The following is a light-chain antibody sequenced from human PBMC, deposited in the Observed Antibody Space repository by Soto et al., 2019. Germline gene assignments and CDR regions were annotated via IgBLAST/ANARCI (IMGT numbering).Light chain of an antibody. CDR2: EDS. CDR3: SSYTSSNTVV. CDR1: SSDVGGYKY. Sequence: QSALTQPASVSGSPGQSITISCTGASSDVGGYKYVSWYQQHPGKAPKLIIYEDSNRPSGVSNRFSGSKSGNTASLTISGLQAEDESDYYCSSYTSSNTVVFGGGTKLTVL. V-gene: IGLV2-14*01. J-gene: IGLJ2*01.